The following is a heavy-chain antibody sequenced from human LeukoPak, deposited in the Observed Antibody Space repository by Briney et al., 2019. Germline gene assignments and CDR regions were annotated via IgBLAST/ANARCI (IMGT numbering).Heavy chain of an antibody. Sequence: SETLSLTCTVSGGPIGSYFWSWIRQPPGKGLEWIGYVYYSGSTNYNPSLKSRVAISVGTSKNQFSLKLNSVTAADPAVYYCARGPSAYPYFDYWGQGTLVTVSS. V-gene: IGHV4-59*01. D-gene: IGHD3-3*01. CDR2: VYYSGST. CDR3: ARGPSAYPYFDY. CDR1: GGPIGSYF. J-gene: IGHJ4*02.